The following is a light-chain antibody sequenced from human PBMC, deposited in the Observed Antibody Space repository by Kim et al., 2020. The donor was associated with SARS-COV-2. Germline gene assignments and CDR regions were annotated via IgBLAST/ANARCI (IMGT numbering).Light chain of an antibody. Sequence: GQSVTISCTGTSSDVGGYNYVSLYQQHPGKAPTLMIYDVSKRPSGVPDRFSGSKSGNTASLTISGLQAEDEADYYCCSYAGSYTYVFGTGTKVTVL. CDR3: CSYAGSYTYV. J-gene: IGLJ1*01. V-gene: IGLV2-11*01. CDR2: DVS. CDR1: SSDVGGYNY.